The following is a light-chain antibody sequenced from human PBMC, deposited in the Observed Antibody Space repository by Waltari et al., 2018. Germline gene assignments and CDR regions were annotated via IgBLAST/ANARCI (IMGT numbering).Light chain of an antibody. Sequence: QSALTQPASVSGSPGQSITISCTGTSSDVGGGYNYVSGYQQHPGKAPNLRIYDVSSRPAGVSNRFSGSKSGNTASLTISGLQAKDEAAYYCSSYTSSDTYVFGTGTQVTVL. CDR2: DVS. CDR1: SSDVGGGYNY. V-gene: IGLV2-14*03. J-gene: IGLJ1*01. CDR3: SSYTSSDTYV.